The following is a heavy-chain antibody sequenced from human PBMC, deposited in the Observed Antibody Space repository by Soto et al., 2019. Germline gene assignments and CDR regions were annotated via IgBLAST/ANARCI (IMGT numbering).Heavy chain of an antibody. D-gene: IGHD6-13*01. CDR3: AKDIEAAAGLIYPLDI. J-gene: IGHJ3*02. CDR2: ISWNSGSI. CDR1: GFTFDDYA. V-gene: IGHV3-9*01. Sequence: GGSLRLSCAASGFTFDDYAMHWVRQAPGKGLEWVSGISWNSGSIGYADSVKGRFTISRDNAKNSLYLQMNSLRAEDTALYYCAKDIEAAAGLIYPLDIWGQGTMVTVSS.